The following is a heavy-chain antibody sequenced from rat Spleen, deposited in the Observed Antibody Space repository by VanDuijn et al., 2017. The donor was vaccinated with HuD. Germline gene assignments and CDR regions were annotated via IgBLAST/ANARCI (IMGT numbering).Heavy chain of an antibody. J-gene: IGHJ2*01. Sequence: EVQLVESDGGLVQPGRSLKLSCAASGFTFSDYYMAWVRQAPTKGLEWVATTNYDGRSTYYRDSVKGRFTISRDNAKSTLYLQMDSLRSEDTATYYCARHKPQFDYWGQGVTVTVSS. V-gene: IGHV5-29*01. CDR1: GFTFSDYY. D-gene: IGHD3-1*01. CDR3: ARHKPQFDY. CDR2: TNYDGRST.